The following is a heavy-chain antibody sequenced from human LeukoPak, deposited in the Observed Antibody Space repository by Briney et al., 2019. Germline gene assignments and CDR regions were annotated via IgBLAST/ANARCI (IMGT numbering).Heavy chain of an antibody. CDR3: ARDNVRLFDY. J-gene: IGHJ4*02. V-gene: IGHV3-7*01. Sequence: GGSLRLSCAVSGFTFSTYWMSWLRQAPGKGLEWVANIKLDGSEKYYVDSVKGRSTISRDNSKNSLYLQMNSLRAEDTAVYYCARDNVRLFDYWGRGTLVTVSS. CDR1: GFTFSTYW. D-gene: IGHD6-6*01. CDR2: IKLDGSEK.